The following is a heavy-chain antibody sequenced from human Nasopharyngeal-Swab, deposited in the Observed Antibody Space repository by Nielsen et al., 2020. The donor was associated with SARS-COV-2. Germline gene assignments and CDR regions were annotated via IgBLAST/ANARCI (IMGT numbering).Heavy chain of an antibody. Sequence: GESLKISCKGSGYSFTSYYIIWVRQMPRKGLEWMGRIDPSDSYTNYSPSFQGHVTISADKSISTAYLQWSSLKASDTAIYYCARRGFEYNSSPEWDYWGQGTLVTVSS. CDR1: GYSFTSYY. D-gene: IGHD6-6*01. CDR2: IDPSDSYT. CDR3: ARRGFEYNSSPEWDY. V-gene: IGHV5-10-1*01. J-gene: IGHJ4*02.